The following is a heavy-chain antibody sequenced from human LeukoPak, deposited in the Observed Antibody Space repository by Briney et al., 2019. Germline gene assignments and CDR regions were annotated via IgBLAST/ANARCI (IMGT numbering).Heavy chain of an antibody. J-gene: IGHJ4*02. CDR3: AFHYYDSSGYYPGDY. V-gene: IGHV1-3*03. Sequence: GASVKVSCKASGYTFTSYAMHWVRQAPGQRLEWMGWINAVNGNTKYSQELQGRVTISVDTSKNQFSLKLSSVTAADTAVYYCAFHYYDSSGYYPGDYWGQGTLVTVSS. CDR1: GYTFTSYA. CDR2: INAVNGNT. D-gene: IGHD3-22*01.